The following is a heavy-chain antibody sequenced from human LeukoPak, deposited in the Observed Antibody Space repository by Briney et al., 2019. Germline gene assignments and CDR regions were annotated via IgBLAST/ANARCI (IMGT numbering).Heavy chain of an antibody. CDR1: GYSISSAYY. J-gene: IGHJ4*02. CDR3: ARDPTIAVAGTGLNRFDY. V-gene: IGHV4-38-2*02. CDR2: IYHSGST. D-gene: IGHD6-19*01. Sequence: PSETLSLTCTVSGYSISSAYYWGWIRQPPGKGLEWIGSIYHSGSTYYNPSLKSRVTISVDTSKNQFSLQLNSVTPEDTAVYYCARDPTIAVAGTGLNRFDYWGQGTLVTVSS.